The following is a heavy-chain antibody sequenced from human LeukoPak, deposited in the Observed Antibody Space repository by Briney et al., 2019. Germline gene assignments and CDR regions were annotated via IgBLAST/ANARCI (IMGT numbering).Heavy chain of an antibody. J-gene: IGHJ3*02. Sequence: GASVKVSCKASGYTFTSYGISWVRQAPGQGLEWMGWISAYNGYTNYAQKLQGRVTITTDTSTSTAYMELRSLRSDDTVVYYCARAGWYELPRYAFDIWGQGTMVTVSS. D-gene: IGHD6-19*01. CDR3: ARAGWYELPRYAFDI. CDR1: GYTFTSYG. V-gene: IGHV1-18*01. CDR2: ISAYNGYT.